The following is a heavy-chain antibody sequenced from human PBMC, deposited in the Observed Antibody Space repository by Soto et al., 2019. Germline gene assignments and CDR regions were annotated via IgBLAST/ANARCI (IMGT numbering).Heavy chain of an antibody. D-gene: IGHD2-2*01. J-gene: IGHJ3*02. CDR3: ASKIVVVPAAISGDDAFDI. CDR2: MNPNSGNT. CDR1: GYTFTSYD. V-gene: IGHV1-8*01. Sequence: ASVKVSCKASGYTFTSYDINWVRQATGQGLEWMGWMNPNSGNTGYAQKFQGRVTMTRNTSISTAYMELSSLRSEGTAVYYCASKIVVVPAAISGDDAFDIWGQGTMVTVSS.